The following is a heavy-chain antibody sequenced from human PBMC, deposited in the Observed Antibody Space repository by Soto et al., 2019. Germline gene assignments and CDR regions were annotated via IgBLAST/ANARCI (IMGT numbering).Heavy chain of an antibody. CDR1: GFTFSDHY. Sequence: PGGSLRLSCAASGFTFSDHYMSWIRQAPGKGLEWVSYFSSSSSYTNYADSVKGRFTISRDNAKKSLYLQMNSLRAEDTAVYYCASNGPAVRPEYFHHWGQGTLVTVSS. J-gene: IGHJ1*01. CDR2: FSSSSSYT. D-gene: IGHD2-2*01. CDR3: ASNGPAVRPEYFHH. V-gene: IGHV3-11*03.